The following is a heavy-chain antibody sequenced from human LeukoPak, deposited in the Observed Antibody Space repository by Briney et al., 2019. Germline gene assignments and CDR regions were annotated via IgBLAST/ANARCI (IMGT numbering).Heavy chain of an antibody. V-gene: IGHV3-30*18. CDR2: ISYDGSNK. Sequence: GRSLRLSCAASGFTFSSYVMHWVRQAPGKGLEWVTVISYDGSNKYYADSVKGRFTISRDSSKNTLYLQMNSLRAEDTAVYYCAKAHSSGWYYFDYWGQGTLVTVSS. CDR1: GFTFSSYV. CDR3: AKAHSSGWYYFDY. D-gene: IGHD6-19*01. J-gene: IGHJ4*02.